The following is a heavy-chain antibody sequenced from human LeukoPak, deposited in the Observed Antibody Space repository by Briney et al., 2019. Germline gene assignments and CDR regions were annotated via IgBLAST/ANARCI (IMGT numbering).Heavy chain of an antibody. CDR2: INPNSGGT. Sequence: ASVKVSCKASGYTFTGYYMHWVRQAPGQGLEWMGWINPNSGGTNYAQKFQGRVTMTRDTSISTAYMELSRLRSDDTAVYYCARVEYYCDSSGYYLHAFDIWGQGTMVTVSS. CDR3: ARVEYYCDSSGYYLHAFDI. J-gene: IGHJ3*02. V-gene: IGHV1-2*02. CDR1: GYTFTGYY. D-gene: IGHD3-22*01.